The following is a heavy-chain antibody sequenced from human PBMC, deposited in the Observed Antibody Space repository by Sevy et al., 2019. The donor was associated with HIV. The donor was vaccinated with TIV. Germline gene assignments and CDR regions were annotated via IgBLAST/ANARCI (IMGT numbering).Heavy chain of an antibody. D-gene: IGHD5-12*01. V-gene: IGHV1-18*01. CDR1: GYTFTSYG. CDR3: AGDYGDIVATTQIDY. Sequence: ASVQVSCKASGYTFTSYGISWVRPAPGQGLEWMGWISAYNGNTNYAQKLQGRVTMTTDTSTSTAYMELTSLRSDDTAVNYCAGDYGDIVATTQIDYWGQGTLVTVSS. CDR2: ISAYNGNT. J-gene: IGHJ4*02.